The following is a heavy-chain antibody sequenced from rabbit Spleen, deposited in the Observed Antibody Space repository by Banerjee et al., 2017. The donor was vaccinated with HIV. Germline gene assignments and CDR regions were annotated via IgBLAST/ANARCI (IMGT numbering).Heavy chain of an antibody. V-gene: IGHV1S47*01. J-gene: IGHJ4*01. Sequence: QEQLVESGGDLVKPGASLSLTCTASGFSFSDKAVMCWVRQAPGKGPEWIAYIYPGFGIRNYANSVKGRFTISSDNAQNTVFLQMTSLTASDTATYFCARDLDDVIGWNFGWWGPGTLVTVS. CDR2: IYPGFGIR. CDR3: ARDLDDVIGWNFGW. D-gene: IGHD4-1*01. CDR1: GFSFSDKA.